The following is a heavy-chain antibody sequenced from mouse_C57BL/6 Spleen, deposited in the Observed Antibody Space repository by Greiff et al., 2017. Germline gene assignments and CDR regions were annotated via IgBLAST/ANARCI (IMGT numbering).Heavy chain of an antibody. D-gene: IGHD2-12*01. CDR3: ARTSYDAYAMDY. Sequence: VQGVESGAELVKPGASVKISCKASGYAFSSYWMNWVKQRPGKGLEWIGQIYPGDGDTNYNGKFKGKATLTADKSSSTAYMQLSSLTSEDSAVYFCARTSYDAYAMDYWGQGTSVTVSS. CDR1: GYAFSSYW. V-gene: IGHV1-80*01. CDR2: IYPGDGDT. J-gene: IGHJ4*01.